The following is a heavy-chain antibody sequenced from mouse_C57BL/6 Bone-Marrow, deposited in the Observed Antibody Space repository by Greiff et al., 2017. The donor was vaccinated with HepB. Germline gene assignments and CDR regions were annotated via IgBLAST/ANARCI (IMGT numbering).Heavy chain of an antibody. J-gene: IGHJ3*01. D-gene: IGHD1-1*01. CDR2: IYPSDSET. V-gene: IGHV1-61*01. Sequence: QVQLQQPGAELVRPGSSVKLSCKASGYTFTSYWMDWVKQRPGQGLEWIGNIYPSDSETHYNQKFKDKATLTVDKSSSTAYMQLSSLTSEDSAVYYGARRNLLLREGGFAYWGQGTLVTVSA. CDR1: GYTFTSYW. CDR3: ARRNLLLREGGFAY.